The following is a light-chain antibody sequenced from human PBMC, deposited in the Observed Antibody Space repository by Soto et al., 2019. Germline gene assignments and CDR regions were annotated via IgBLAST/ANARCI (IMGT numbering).Light chain of an antibody. CDR2: DAS. V-gene: IGKV1-33*01. J-gene: IGKJ5*01. Sequence: DIQMTQSPSSLSASVGDRVTITCQASQDISNHLNWYQQKPGKAPKLLIYDASNLETGVPSRFSGSGSGTDFTVTISSPQPEDFATYSCQQYYNLPITFGQGTRLEIK. CDR3: QQYYNLPIT. CDR1: QDISNH.